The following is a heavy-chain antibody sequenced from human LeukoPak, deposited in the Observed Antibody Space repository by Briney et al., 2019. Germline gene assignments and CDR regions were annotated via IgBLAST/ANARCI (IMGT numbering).Heavy chain of an antibody. CDR1: GFTFSSYA. D-gene: IGHD3-22*01. V-gene: IGHV3-66*04. Sequence: GGSLRLSCAASGFTFSSYAMSWVRQAPGKGLEWVSVIYSGGSTYYADSVEGRFTISRDNSKNTLYLQMNSLRAEDTAVYYCASQKNYYDSSGFDYWGQGTLVTVSS. CDR3: ASQKNYYDSSGFDY. CDR2: IYSGGST. J-gene: IGHJ4*02.